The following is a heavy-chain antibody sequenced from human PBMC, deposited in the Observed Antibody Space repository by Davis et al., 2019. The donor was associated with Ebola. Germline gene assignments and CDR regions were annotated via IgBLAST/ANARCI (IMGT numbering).Heavy chain of an antibody. V-gene: IGHV1-46*01. CDR1: GYTFTSYY. J-gene: IGHJ4*02. CDR3: ARDPGNYFYGSGSLDY. D-gene: IGHD3-10*01. CDR2: INPSGGST. Sequence: AASAQVSCKASGYTFTSYYMHWVRQAPGHGLEWMGIINPSGGSTSYAQKFQGRVTMTRDTSTSTVYMELSSLRSEDTAVYYCARDPGNYFYGSGSLDYWGQGTLVTVSS.